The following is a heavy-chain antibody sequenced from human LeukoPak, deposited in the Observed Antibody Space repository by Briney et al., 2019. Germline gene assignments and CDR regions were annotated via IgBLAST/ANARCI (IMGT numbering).Heavy chain of an antibody. V-gene: IGHV4-59*01. CDR1: GGSIGSYY. CDR3: ARWAYYDSSGYYDY. D-gene: IGHD3-22*01. Sequence: SETLSLTCTVSGGSIGSYYWSWIRQPPGKGLEWIGYIYYSGSTNYNPSLKSRVTISVDTSKNQFSLKLSSVTAADTAVYYCARWAYYDSSGYYDYWGQGTLVTVSS. CDR2: IYYSGST. J-gene: IGHJ4*02.